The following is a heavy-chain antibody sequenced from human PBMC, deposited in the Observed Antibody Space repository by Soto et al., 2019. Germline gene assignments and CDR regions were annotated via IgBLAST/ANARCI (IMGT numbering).Heavy chain of an antibody. D-gene: IGHD3-16*02. CDR2: IGTAGDT. J-gene: IGHJ4*02. CDR1: GFTFSSYD. V-gene: IGHV3-13*01. Sequence: EVQLVESGGGLVQPGGSLRLSCAASGFTFSSYDMHWVRQATGKGLEWVSAIGTAGDTYYPGSVKGRFTISRENAKNSLYIQMNSVRAGDTAVYYCARGSPRNYDYVWGSYRLDYSGQGTLVTVTS. CDR3: ARGSPRNYDYVWGSYRLDY.